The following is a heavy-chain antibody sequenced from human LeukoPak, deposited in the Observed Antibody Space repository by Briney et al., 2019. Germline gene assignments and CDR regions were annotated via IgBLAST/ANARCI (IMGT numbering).Heavy chain of an antibody. CDR1: GYTFTSYY. J-gene: IGHJ4*02. CDR3: ARDRQIAAAGPYYFDY. V-gene: IGHV1-46*01. CDR2: INPSGGST. Sequence: ASVKVSCKASGYTFTSYYMHWVRQAPGQGLEWMGIINPSGGSTSYAQKFQGRVTMTRDTSTSTVYMELSSLRSDDTAVYYCARDRQIAAAGPYYFDYWGQGTLVTVSS. D-gene: IGHD6-13*01.